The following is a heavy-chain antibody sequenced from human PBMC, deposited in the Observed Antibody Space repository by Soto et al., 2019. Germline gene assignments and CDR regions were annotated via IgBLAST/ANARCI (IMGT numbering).Heavy chain of an antibody. CDR3: AREERGSGNYIHYYFDY. Sequence: QVQLQESGPGLVKPSQTLSLTCTVSGGSISSGGYYWSWIRQHPGKGLEWIGYIYYSGSTYYNPSLKSRVTISVGGSKNQFSLKLSSVTAADTAVYYCAREERGSGNYIHYYFDYWGQGTLVTVSS. J-gene: IGHJ4*02. CDR1: GGSISSGGYY. D-gene: IGHD3-10*01. V-gene: IGHV4-31*03. CDR2: IYYSGST.